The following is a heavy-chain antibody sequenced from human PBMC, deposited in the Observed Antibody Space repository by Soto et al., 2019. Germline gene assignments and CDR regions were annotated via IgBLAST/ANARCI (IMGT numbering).Heavy chain of an antibody. Sequence: QVQLQESGPGLVKPSQTLSLTCTVSGGSISSGGYYWSWIRQHPGKGLEWIGCIYYSGSTYYNPYRKSRVTISVDTSKNQFPLKLSSVTAADTAVYYCARDQITMVRGVLSSNWFDPWGQGTLVTVSS. V-gene: IGHV4-31*03. CDR2: IYYSGST. D-gene: IGHD3-10*01. CDR3: ARDQITMVRGVLSSNWFDP. CDR1: GGSISSGGYY. J-gene: IGHJ5*02.